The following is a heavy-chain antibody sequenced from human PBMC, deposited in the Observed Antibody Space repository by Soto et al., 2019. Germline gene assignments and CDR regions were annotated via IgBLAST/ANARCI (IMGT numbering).Heavy chain of an antibody. V-gene: IGHV3-30*18. CDR1: GFTFSSFG. J-gene: IGHJ4*02. Sequence: QVQLVESGGGVVQPWRSLRLSCAASGFTFSSFGMHWVRQAPGKGLEWVAIISYDGSEDYYADSLKGRFTVSRDNSKNTLSLQMDSLRAEDTAVYYCVKETAGTWYFDYWGQGTLVTVSS. D-gene: IGHD6-13*01. CDR3: VKETAGTWYFDY. CDR2: ISYDGSED.